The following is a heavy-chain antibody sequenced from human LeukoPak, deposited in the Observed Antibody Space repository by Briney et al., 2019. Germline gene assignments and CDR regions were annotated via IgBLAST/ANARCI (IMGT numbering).Heavy chain of an antibody. Sequence: PSETLCLTCTVSGGSISSYYWSWLRQRPGKGLEWIGYIYYSGSTNYNPSLKSRVTISVDTSKNQFSLKLSSVTAADPAVYYCARTPYGEEDYWGQGTLVTVSS. CDR3: ARTPYGEEDY. D-gene: IGHD2-15*01. CDR1: GGSISSYY. V-gene: IGHV4-59*08. CDR2: IYYSGST. J-gene: IGHJ4*02.